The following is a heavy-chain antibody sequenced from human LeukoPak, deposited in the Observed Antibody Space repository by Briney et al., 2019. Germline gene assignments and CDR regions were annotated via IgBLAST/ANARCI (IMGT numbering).Heavy chain of an antibody. J-gene: IGHJ3*02. CDR1: GGSISSYY. D-gene: IGHD3-10*01. V-gene: IGHV4-59*01. CDR3: ARDRNYYGSGKAGDYAFDI. CDR2: IYYSGST. Sequence: SETLSLTCTVSGGSISSYYWSWIRQPPGKGLEWIGYIYYSGSTNYNPSLKSRVSISVDTSKNQFSLRLSSVTAADTAVYYCARDRNYYGSGKAGDYAFDIWGQGTMVTVSS.